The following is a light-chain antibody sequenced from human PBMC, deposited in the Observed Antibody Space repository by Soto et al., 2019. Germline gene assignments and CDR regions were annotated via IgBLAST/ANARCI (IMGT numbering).Light chain of an antibody. CDR3: FSYAGSRTWV. V-gene: IGLV2-23*01. CDR1: SSDFGSYNL. J-gene: IGLJ3*02. CDR2: EAT. Sequence: QSVLTQPASVSGSPGQSITISCTGSSSDFGSYNLVSWYQQHPGKVPKLIIYEATKRPSGISNRFSGSKSGYMASLTISGLQAEDGADYYCFSYAGSRTWVFGGGTKVTV.